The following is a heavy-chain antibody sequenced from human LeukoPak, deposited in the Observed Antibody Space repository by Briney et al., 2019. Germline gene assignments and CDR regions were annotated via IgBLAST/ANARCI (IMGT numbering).Heavy chain of an antibody. D-gene: IGHD6-13*01. CDR1: GGSISSSSYY. Sequence: KPSETLSLTCTVSGGSISSSSYYWGWIRQPPGKGLEWIGSIYYSGSTYYNPSLKSRVTISVDTSKNQFSLKLSSVTAADTAVYYCASDSIAAAGKTYYYYGMDVWGQGTTVTVSS. J-gene: IGHJ6*02. CDR2: IYYSGST. CDR3: ASDSIAAAGKTYYYYGMDV. V-gene: IGHV4-39*01.